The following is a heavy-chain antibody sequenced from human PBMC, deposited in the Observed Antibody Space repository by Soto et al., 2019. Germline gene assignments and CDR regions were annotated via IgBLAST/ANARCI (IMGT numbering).Heavy chain of an antibody. CDR3: AKDAIPQTHYYYYYGMDV. Sequence: GGSLRLSCAASGFTFSSYGMHWVRQAPGKGLEWVAVISYDGSNKYYADSVKGRFTISRDNSKNTLYLQMNSLRAEDTAVYYCAKDAIPQTHYYYYYGMDVWGQGTTVTVSS. CDR2: ISYDGSNK. V-gene: IGHV3-30*18. D-gene: IGHD2-2*02. J-gene: IGHJ6*02. CDR1: GFTFSSYG.